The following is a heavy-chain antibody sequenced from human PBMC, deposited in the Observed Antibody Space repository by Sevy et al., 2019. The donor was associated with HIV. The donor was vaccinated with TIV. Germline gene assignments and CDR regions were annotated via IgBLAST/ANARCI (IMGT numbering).Heavy chain of an antibody. CDR2: IKSKTDGGTT. J-gene: IGHJ6*02. D-gene: IGHD6-19*01. Sequence: GGSLRLSCAASVFTFSNAWMSWVRQAPGKGLEWVGRIKSKTDGGTTDYAAPVKGRFTISRDDSKNTLYLQMNSLKTEDTAVYYCTTVGWLESDYYYYGMDVWGQGTTVTVSS. V-gene: IGHV3-15*01. CDR3: TTVGWLESDYYYYGMDV. CDR1: VFTFSNAW.